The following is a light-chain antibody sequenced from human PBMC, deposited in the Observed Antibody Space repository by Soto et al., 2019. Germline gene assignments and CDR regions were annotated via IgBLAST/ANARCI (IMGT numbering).Light chain of an antibody. CDR2: GAS. J-gene: IGKJ1*01. CDR3: QLYVSSPT. V-gene: IGKV3-20*01. CDR1: QSVSSSY. Sequence: EIVWTQSPGTLSLSPGERATLSCRASQSVSSSYLAWYQQKPGQAPRLLLYGASSRATGIPDRFSGNQSGTDFTLPIIRLEPEDFAVYYCQLYVSSPTFAQGTKVEI.